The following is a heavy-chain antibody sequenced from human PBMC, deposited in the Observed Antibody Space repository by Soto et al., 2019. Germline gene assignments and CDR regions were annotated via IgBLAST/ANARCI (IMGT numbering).Heavy chain of an antibody. CDR3: ARLSVSDYYGMDV. V-gene: IGHV1-46*01. D-gene: IGHD3-16*02. CDR2: INPSGGST. Sequence: ASVKVSCKASGYTFTSYYMHWVRQAPGQGLEWMGIINPSGGSTSYAQKFQGRVTMTRDTSTSTVYMELSSLRSEDTAVYYCARLSVSDYYGMDVWGQGTTVTVS. J-gene: IGHJ6*02. CDR1: GYTFTSYY.